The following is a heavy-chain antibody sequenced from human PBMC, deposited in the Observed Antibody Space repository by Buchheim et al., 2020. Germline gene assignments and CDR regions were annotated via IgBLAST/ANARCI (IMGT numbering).Heavy chain of an antibody. CDR2: ISYDGSNK. Sequence: QVQLVESGGGVVQPGRSLRHSCAASGFTFSSYAMHWVRQAPGKGLEWVAVISYDGSNKYYADSVKGRFTISRDNSKNTLYLQMNSLRAEDTAVYYCARDRIPWFDPWGQGTL. CDR3: ARDRIPWFDP. V-gene: IGHV3-30*04. CDR1: GFTFSSYA. J-gene: IGHJ5*02. D-gene: IGHD2-15*01.